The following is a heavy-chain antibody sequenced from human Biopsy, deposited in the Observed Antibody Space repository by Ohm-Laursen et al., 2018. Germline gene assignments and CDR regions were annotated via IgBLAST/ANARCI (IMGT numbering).Heavy chain of an antibody. CDR1: GFTFSSYW. V-gene: IGHV3-74*01. D-gene: IGHD4/OR15-4a*01. CDR3: ARVSNYPRKDFQH. CDR2: INIDGSVT. Sequence: SLRLSCAASGFTFSSYWMHWVRQAPGKGLVWVSCINIDGSVTRYADADSVKGRFTISRDNARNSLYLQMNSLRADDTAVYYCARVSNYPRKDFQHWGQGTLVTVSS. J-gene: IGHJ1*01.